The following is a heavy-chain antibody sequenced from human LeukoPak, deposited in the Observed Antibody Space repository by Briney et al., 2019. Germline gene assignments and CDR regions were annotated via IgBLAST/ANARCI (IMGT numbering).Heavy chain of an antibody. J-gene: IGHJ5*02. V-gene: IGHV4-61*03. D-gene: IGHD3-10*01. CDR2: ISYSGNT. CDR1: GDSVSSLHSY. Sequence: PSETLSLSCSVSGDSVSSLHSYWTWIRQPPGKGLEWIGYISYSGNTNYNPSLKSRVTISVDTSENYFSLRLTSVTAADTAVYYCARTEFNWFDPWGQGTRVTVSS. CDR3: ARTEFNWFDP.